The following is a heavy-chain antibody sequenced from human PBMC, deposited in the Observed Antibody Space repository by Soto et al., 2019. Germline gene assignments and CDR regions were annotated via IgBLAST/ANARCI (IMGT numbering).Heavy chain of an antibody. D-gene: IGHD2-21*02. V-gene: IGHV1-69*12. J-gene: IGHJ5*02. CDR2: IIPIFGTA. CDR3: ARDKEVVTAIRRRNWFDP. CDR1: GGTFSSYA. Sequence: QVQLVQSGAEVKKPGSSVKVSCKASGGTFSSYAISWVRQAPGQGLEWMGGIIPIFGTANYAQKFQGRVTITADESTSPAYMELSSLRSEDTAVYYCARDKEVVTAIRRRNWFDPWGQGTLVTVSS.